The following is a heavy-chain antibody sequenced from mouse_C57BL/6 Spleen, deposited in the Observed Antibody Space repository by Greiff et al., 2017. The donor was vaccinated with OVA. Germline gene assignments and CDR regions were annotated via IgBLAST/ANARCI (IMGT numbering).Heavy chain of an antibody. CDR2: ISNGGGST. CDR3: ASLYYGSSYEYFDV. V-gene: IGHV5-12*01. Sequence: EVMLVESGGGLVQPGGSLKLSCAASGFTFSDDYMYWVRQTPEKRLEWVAYISNGGGSTYYPDTVKGRFTISRDNAKNTLYLQMSRLKSEDTAMYYCASLYYGSSYEYFDVWGTGTTVTVSS. CDR1: GFTFSDDY. D-gene: IGHD1-1*01. J-gene: IGHJ1*03.